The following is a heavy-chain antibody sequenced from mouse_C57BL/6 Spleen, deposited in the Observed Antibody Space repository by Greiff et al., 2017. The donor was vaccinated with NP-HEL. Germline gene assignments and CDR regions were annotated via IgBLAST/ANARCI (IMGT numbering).Heavy chain of an antibody. J-gene: IGHJ2*01. V-gene: IGHV2-3*01. Sequence: QVQLKESGPGLVAPSPSLSITCTVSGFSLTSYGVSWVRQPPGKGLEWLGVIWGDGSTNYHSALLSRLSTSKDNSKCHASLILNSLQADDQSTYCCARVYDGYHYFDYWGQGTTLTVSS. D-gene: IGHD2-3*01. CDR1: GFSLTSYG. CDR2: IWGDGST. CDR3: ARVYDGYHYFDY.